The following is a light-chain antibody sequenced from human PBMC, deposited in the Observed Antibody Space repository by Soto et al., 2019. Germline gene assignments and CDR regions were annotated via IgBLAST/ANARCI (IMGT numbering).Light chain of an antibody. V-gene: IGKV1-6*01. CDR1: QGIRND. Sequence: AIPMTQSPASLSASVGDRVTITCRASQGIRNDLGWYHQKPGTAPKLLIYAASSLQSGVPSRFSGSGSGTDLTITINSLQPEDFETYECLQDYNYPYTFGQGTRLEIK. CDR3: LQDYNYPYT. J-gene: IGKJ5*01. CDR2: AAS.